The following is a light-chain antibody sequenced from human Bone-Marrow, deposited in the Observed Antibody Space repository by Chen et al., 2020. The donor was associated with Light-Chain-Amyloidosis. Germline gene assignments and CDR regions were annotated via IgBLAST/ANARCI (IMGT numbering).Light chain of an antibody. V-gene: IGLV3-21*02. CDR2: DDS. CDR3: QVWDRSSDRPV. CDR1: NIGSTS. J-gene: IGLJ3*02. Sequence: SYVLTQPSPVSVAPGQTATIACGGNNIGSTSVHWYQQTQGQAPLLVVYDDSDRPSGIPERLSGSNSGNTATLTISRVEAGDEADYYCQVWDRSSDRPVFGGGTKLTVL.